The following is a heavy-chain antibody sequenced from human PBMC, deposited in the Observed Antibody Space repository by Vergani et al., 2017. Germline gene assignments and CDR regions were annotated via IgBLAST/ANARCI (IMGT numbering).Heavy chain of an antibody. CDR3: ARGSRIVVVPAASPNYYYYMDV. Sequence: QVQLQQWGAGLLKPSETLSLTCAVYGGSFSGYYWSWIRQPPGKGLEWIGEINHSGSTNYNPSLKSRVTISVDTSKNQFSLKLSSVTPADTAVYYCARGSRIVVVPAASPNYYYYMDVWGKGTTVTVSS. V-gene: IGHV4-34*01. CDR1: GGSFSGYY. D-gene: IGHD2-2*01. CDR2: INHSGST. J-gene: IGHJ6*03.